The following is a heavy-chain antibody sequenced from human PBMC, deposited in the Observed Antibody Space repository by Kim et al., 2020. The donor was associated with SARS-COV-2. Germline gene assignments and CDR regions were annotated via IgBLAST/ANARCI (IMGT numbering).Heavy chain of an antibody. J-gene: IGHJ6*01. CDR3: ARLAFIGLAVRTPYHSMDV. V-gene: IGHV4-59*08. CDR1: GGYMTNFY. CDR2: IYYNGFT. D-gene: IGHD3-10*02. Sequence: SETLSLTCTVSGGYMTNFYWSWIRRPPGRGLEWIGYIYYNGFTNYDPSFKSRLTISVDTSKNQFSLSLTSVTAADTAVYYCARLAFIGLAVRTPYHSMDV.